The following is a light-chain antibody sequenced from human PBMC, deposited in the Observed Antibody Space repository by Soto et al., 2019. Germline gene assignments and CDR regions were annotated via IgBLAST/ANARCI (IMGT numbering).Light chain of an antibody. CDR1: SSNLGAAFD. V-gene: IGLV1-40*01. CDR2: YNN. CDR3: QSYDSSLSGHVV. Sequence: QSVLTQPPSLSGAPGQRVTISCTGTSSNLGAAFDVQWYQQLPGAAPKLLIYYNNNRPSGVPDRFSGSKSGTSAFLAITGLQADDEADDYCQSYDSSLSGHVVFGGGTKLTVL. J-gene: IGLJ2*01.